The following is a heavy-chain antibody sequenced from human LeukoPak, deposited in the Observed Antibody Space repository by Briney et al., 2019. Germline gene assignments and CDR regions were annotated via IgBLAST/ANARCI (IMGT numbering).Heavy chain of an antibody. D-gene: IGHD1-26*01. V-gene: IGHV1-2*02. CDR2: MNVKTGAT. Sequence: ASVKVSCKSSGYTFTDYYIHWVRQAPGHGLEWLGWMNVKTGATSSAQKFPGRFTMTRDTSIGTASMEFSSLTSDDTAVYYCARQSGTYWGLDYWGQGTLVTVSS. CDR3: ARQSGTYWGLDY. J-gene: IGHJ4*02. CDR1: GYTFTDYY.